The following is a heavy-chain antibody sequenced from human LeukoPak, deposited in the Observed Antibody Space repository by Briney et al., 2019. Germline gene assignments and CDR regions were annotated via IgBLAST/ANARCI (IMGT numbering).Heavy chain of an antibody. CDR2: ISGSGGVYT. CDR1: GFIFSSNI. J-gene: IGHJ4*02. V-gene: IGHV3-23*01. Sequence: PGGSLRLSCAASGFIFSSNIMNWVHQAPGKGLEWVSTISGSGGVYTYYADSVKGRFTISRDNSKNTLYLQMSSLRAEDTAVYYCAKGPGHDYWGQGTLVTVSS. CDR3: AKGPGHDY.